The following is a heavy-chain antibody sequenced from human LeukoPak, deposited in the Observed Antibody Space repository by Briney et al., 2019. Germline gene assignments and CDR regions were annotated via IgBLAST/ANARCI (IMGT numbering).Heavy chain of an antibody. V-gene: IGHV1-18*01. J-gene: IGHJ6*03. Sequence: ASVKVSCKASGYTFSSYGISWVRQAPGQGLEWMGWISGYNGNTHYAQKVQGRVTMTTDTSTSTAYMELRSLRSDDTAVYYCARKVDYDSSGYAPYYYYMDVWGKGTTVTISS. CDR3: ARKVDYDSSGYAPYYYYMDV. CDR1: GYTFSSYG. CDR2: ISGYNGNT. D-gene: IGHD3-22*01.